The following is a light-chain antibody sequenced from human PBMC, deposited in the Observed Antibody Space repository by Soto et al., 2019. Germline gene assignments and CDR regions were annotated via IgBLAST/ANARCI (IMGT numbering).Light chain of an antibody. CDR1: QSISTF. Sequence: DIQMTQSPSSLSASVGDRVSVTCRASQSISTFLNWYQQRPGEAPKLLIYAASSLQSGVPSRFSGRRSVADFTLTIGSLQPEDFATYYCQQSYTTPRTFGQGTKVEVK. CDR2: AAS. V-gene: IGKV1-39*01. CDR3: QQSYTTPRT. J-gene: IGKJ1*01.